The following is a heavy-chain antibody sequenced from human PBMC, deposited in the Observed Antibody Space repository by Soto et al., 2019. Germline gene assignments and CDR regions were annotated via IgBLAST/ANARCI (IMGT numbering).Heavy chain of an antibody. CDR2: ISAYNGNT. V-gene: IGHV1-18*04. CDR1: GYTFTSYG. D-gene: IGHD6-6*01. J-gene: IGHJ6*02. CDR3: ARDRALARIAAHLGYYYYGMDV. Sequence: ASVKVSCKASGYTFTSYGISWVRQAPGQGREWMGWISAYNGNTNYAQKLQGRVTMTTDTSTSTAYMELRSLRSDDTAVYYRARDRALARIAAHLGYYYYGMDVWGQGTTVTVYS.